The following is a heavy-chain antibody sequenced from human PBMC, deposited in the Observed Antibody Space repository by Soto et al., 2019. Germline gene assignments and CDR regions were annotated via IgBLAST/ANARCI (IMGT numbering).Heavy chain of an antibody. CDR1: GGTFSSYA. CDR3: GRDMYYDSSGSNDCFDP. CDR2: IIPIFGTA. V-gene: IGHV1-69*01. Sequence: QVQLVQSGAEVKKPGSSVKVSCKASGGTFSSYAISWVRQAPGQGLEWMGGIIPIFGTANYSQSFQGRVTITADESTSAAYMELSSLRSEELAVYYCGRDMYYDSSGSNDCFDPWGQGTLVTVSS. D-gene: IGHD3-22*01. J-gene: IGHJ5*02.